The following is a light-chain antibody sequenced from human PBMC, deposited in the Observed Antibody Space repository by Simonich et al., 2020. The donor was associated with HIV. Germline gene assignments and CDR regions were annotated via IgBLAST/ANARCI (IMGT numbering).Light chain of an antibody. CDR1: QSLLYSSNNKNY. CDR2: GAP. V-gene: IGKV4-1*01. J-gene: IGKJ2*01. CDR3: QQSYSTPYT. Sequence: DIVMTQSPDSLAVSLGERATINCKSSQSLLYSSNNKNYLAWYQQKPGQPPKLLIYGAPTRESGVPDRFSGSGSGTDFTLTISSLQAEDVAVYYCQQSYSTPYTFGQGTKLEIK.